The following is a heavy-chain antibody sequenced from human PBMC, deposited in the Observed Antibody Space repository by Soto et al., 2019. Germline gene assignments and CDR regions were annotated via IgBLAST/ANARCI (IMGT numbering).Heavy chain of an antibody. CDR2: MNNDGSST. CDR3: ASDPPRPYYYYGMDV. V-gene: IGHV3-74*01. CDR1: GFTFSKYW. Sequence: SLRLSCTASGFTFSKYWMHWVRQAPGKGLVWVSRMNNDGSSTKYADSVKGRFTISRDNAKSTLFLQMNSLTAEDTAVYYCASDPPRPYYYYGMDVWGQGTTVTVSS. J-gene: IGHJ6*01.